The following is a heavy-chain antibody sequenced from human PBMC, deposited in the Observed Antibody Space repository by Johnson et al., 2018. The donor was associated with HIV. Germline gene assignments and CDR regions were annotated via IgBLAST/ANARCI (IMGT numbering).Heavy chain of an antibody. CDR3: AKDDNLGVWYSDAFDV. V-gene: IGHV3-9*01. CDR1: GFSFDDYA. J-gene: IGHJ3*01. Sequence: VQLVESGGGLVQPGRSLRLSCVASGFSFDDYAMHWVRQAPGKGLEWVSGISWNSGDVGYADSVEGRFTISRDNARNSLYLQMNSLRPEDTSIYYCAKDDNLGVWYSDAFDVWGQGTVVTVSS. CDR2: ISWNSGDV. D-gene: IGHD6-19*01.